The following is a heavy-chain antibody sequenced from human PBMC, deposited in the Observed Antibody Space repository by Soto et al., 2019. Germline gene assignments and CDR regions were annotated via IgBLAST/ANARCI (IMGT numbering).Heavy chain of an antibody. V-gene: IGHV3-66*01. Sequence: GGSLRLSCAASGFTVSSNYMSWVRQAPGKGVEWVSVIYSGGSTYYADSVKGRFTISRDNSKNTLYLQMNSLRAEDTAVYYCARGTKRGSHDYWGQGPLVTVSS. CDR2: IYSGGST. CDR1: GFTVSSNY. D-gene: IGHD2-15*01. J-gene: IGHJ4*02. CDR3: ARGTKRGSHDY.